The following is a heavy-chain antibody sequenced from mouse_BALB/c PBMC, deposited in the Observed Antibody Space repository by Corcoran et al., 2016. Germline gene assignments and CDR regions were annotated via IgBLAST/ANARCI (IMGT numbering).Heavy chain of an antibody. CDR1: GFNINDYY. Sequence: EVQLQQSGAELVRPGALVKLSCTASGFNINDYYMHWVKQRPEQGLEWIGWIDPENGNTIYDPKFQGKASITADTSSNTAYLQLSSLTSEYTAGYYCARNGNFDYWGQGTTLTVSS. CDR3: ARNGNFDY. V-gene: IGHV14-1*02. J-gene: IGHJ2*01. D-gene: IGHD2-1*01. CDR2: IDPENGNT.